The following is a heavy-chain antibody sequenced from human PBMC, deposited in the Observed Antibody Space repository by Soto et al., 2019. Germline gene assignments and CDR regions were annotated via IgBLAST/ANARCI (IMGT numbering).Heavy chain of an antibody. J-gene: IGHJ6*02. D-gene: IGHD5-18*01. CDR3: AKHGGYSFGPGDDYGMDI. V-gene: IGHV3-23*01. Sequence: EVRLLESGGGLIQPGGSLRLSCAASGFTFSNFAMNWVRQAPGKGLEWVAGIIGSGDTTYYADSVKGRFTISRDKSKTPVYLQMNSLRAEDTALYYCAKHGGYSFGPGDDYGMDIWGQGTTVTVSS. CDR1: GFTFSNFA. CDR2: IIGSGDTT.